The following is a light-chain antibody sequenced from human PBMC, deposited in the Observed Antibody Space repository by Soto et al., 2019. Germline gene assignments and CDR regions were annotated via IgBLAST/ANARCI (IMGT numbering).Light chain of an antibody. CDR1: QSISSY. CDR2: AAS. CDR3: RQSYSTPWT. Sequence: IPMTQSPSSLSASVGDSVTITCRASQSISSYLNWYQQKPGKAPKLLIYAASSLQSGVPSRLSGSGSGTDFTLTISSLQPEDFATYYCRQSYSTPWTFGQGTKVEIK. J-gene: IGKJ1*01. V-gene: IGKV1-39*01.